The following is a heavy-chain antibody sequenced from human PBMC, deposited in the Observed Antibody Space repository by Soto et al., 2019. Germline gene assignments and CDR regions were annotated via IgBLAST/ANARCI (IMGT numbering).Heavy chain of an antibody. CDR3: ARGLYCSGGSCYYRSYYYHYYMDV. J-gene: IGHJ6*03. D-gene: IGHD2-15*01. CDR1: GGSFSGYY. V-gene: IGHV4-34*01. Sequence: PSETLSLTCAVYGGSFSGYYWSWIRQPPGKGLEWIGEINHSGSTNYNPSLKSRVTISVDTSKNQFSLKLSSVTAADTAVYYCARGLYCSGGSCYYRSYYYHYYMDVWGKGTTVTVSS. CDR2: INHSGST.